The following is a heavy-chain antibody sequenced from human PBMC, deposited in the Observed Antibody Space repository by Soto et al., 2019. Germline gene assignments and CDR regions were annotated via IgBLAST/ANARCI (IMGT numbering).Heavy chain of an antibody. Sequence: EVQLVESGGGLVKPGGSLGLSCAASGFTFSDAWMTWVRQAPGKGLEWVGRIKRKTDAGTTDYAGPVKGRFTISRDDSKNMVYLQMNSLKTEDTGVYYCTTQAYSAWTAHAFWGQGTLVTVSS. V-gene: IGHV3-15*01. J-gene: IGHJ1*01. CDR3: TTQAYSAWTAHAF. CDR2: IKRKTDAGTT. CDR1: GFTFSDAW. D-gene: IGHD6-13*01.